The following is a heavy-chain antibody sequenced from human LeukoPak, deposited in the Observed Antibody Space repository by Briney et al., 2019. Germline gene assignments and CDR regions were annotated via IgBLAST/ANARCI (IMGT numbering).Heavy chain of an antibody. CDR3: ARPVGFSGYDLP. J-gene: IGHJ4*02. CDR1: GYTFTSYW. V-gene: IGHV5-51*01. Sequence: KPGESLKISCKGSGYTFTSYWIGWVRQMPGRGVEWMGIIFPGDSDTRYSPSFQGQVTISADKSISTAYLQWSSLKASDTAIYYCARPVGFSGYDLPWGRGTLVTVSS. CDR2: IFPGDSDT. D-gene: IGHD5-12*01.